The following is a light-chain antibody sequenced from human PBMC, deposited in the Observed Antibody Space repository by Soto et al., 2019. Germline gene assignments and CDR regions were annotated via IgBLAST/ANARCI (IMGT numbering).Light chain of an antibody. J-gene: IGKJ2*01. Sequence: DIQMTQSPASLSASVGDRVTITCRASQSISTYLNWYQQKPGKAPNLLIYAASSLQSGVPSRFSGSGSGTDFTLTISSLQPEDFATYYCQQSYSSPRAFGQGTKLDI. V-gene: IGKV1-39*01. CDR3: QQSYSSPRA. CDR1: QSISTY. CDR2: AAS.